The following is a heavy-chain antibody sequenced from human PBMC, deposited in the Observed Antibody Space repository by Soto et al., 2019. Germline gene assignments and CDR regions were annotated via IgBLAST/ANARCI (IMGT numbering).Heavy chain of an antibody. CDR2: IIPILGIA. CDR3: ARDATTGRAG. V-gene: IGHV1-69*08. Sequence: QVQLVQSGAEVKKPGSSVKVSCKASGGTFSSYTISWVRQAPGQGLEWMGRIIPILGIANYAQKSQGRVTIPANKPTSKAYMAMSSRRSRDTAVYYGARDATTGRAGWGQGTLVTVSS. D-gene: IGHD4-4*01. CDR1: GGTFSSYT. J-gene: IGHJ4*02.